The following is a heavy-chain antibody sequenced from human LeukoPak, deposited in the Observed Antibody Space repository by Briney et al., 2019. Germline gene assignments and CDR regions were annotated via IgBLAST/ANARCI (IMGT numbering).Heavy chain of an antibody. V-gene: IGHV3-48*04. CDR2: ISSSSSTI. CDR1: GFTFSSYS. D-gene: IGHD1-1*01. J-gene: IGHJ4*02. Sequence: PGGSLRLSCAASGFTFSSYSMNWVRQAPGKGLEWVSYISSSSSTIYYADSVKGRFTISRDNAKNSLYLQMNSLRAEDTAVYYCARDQRLRSFDYWGQGTLVTVSS. CDR3: ARDQRLRSFDY.